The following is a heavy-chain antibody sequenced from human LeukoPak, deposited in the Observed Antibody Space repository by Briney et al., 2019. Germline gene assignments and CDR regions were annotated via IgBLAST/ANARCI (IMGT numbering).Heavy chain of an antibody. CDR3: ASRSDYSRGFFDY. J-gene: IGHJ4*02. CDR1: GCTFSSSA. D-gene: IGHD3-3*01. Sequence: GGSLRLSCAASGCTFSSSAMSWVRHPPGKGMEWDSANSGSGGSTYYADSVKGRFTISRDNYNNMLYLQMNSLRAEDTSVYDCASRSDYSRGFFDYWGQG. V-gene: IGHV3-23*01. CDR2: NSGSGGST.